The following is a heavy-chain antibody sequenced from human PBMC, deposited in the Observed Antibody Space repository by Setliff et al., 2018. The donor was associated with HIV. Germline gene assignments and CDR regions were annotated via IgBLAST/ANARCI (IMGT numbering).Heavy chain of an antibody. J-gene: IGHJ4*02. D-gene: IGHD3-22*01. V-gene: IGHV4-4*02. CDR2: IYHSGST. CDR1: GGSISSSNW. CDR3: ARMVRHYYDSSGYYFDY. Sequence: KTSETLSLTCAVSGGSISSSNWWSWIRQPPGKGLEWIGEIYHSGSTNYNPSLKSRVTISVDKSKNQFSLKLSSVAAADTAVYYCARMVRHYYDSSGYYFDYWGQGTLVTVS.